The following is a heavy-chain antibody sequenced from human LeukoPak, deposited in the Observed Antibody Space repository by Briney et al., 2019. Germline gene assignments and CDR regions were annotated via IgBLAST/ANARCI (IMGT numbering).Heavy chain of an antibody. CDR1: GGTFSSYA. CDR3: ARDRPNYYGSGSYYMLDY. Sequence: WASVKVSCKASGGTFSSYAISWVRQAPGQGLEWMGGIIPIFGTANYAQKFQGRVTITADESTSTVYMELSSLRSEDTAVYYCARDRPNYYGSGSYYMLDYWGQGTLVTVSS. V-gene: IGHV1-69*13. CDR2: IIPIFGTA. J-gene: IGHJ4*02. D-gene: IGHD3-10*01.